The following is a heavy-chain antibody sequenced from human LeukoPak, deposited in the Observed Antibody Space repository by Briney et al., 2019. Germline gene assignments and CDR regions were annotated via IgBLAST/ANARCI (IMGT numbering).Heavy chain of an antibody. V-gene: IGHV3-21*01. CDR2: ISISSSYM. D-gene: IGHD1-26*01. CDR3: AREISGSHPNDY. CDR1: GFTVSSYN. J-gene: IGHJ4*02. Sequence: GGSLRLSCVVSGFTVSSYNMNWVRQAPGKGLEWVSCISISSSYMHYADSVKGRFTISRDNAKNSLYLQMTSLRAEDTAVYYCAREISGSHPNDYWGQGTLVTVSS.